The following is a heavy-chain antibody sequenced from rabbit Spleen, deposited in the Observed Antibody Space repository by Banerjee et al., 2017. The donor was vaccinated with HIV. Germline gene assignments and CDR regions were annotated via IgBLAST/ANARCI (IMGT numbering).Heavy chain of an antibody. D-gene: IGHD7-1*01. Sequence: QSLEESGGGLVKPGESLTLTCTASGFSFSSGYYMCWVRQAPGTGQEWIACIYTGNSDRTYYASWARGLFTITRSTSLNTVTLQLNSLTAADTATYFCARTYRDDGGGYRLTRLDLWGPGTLVTVS. CDR3: ARTYRDDGGGYRLTRLDL. CDR1: GFSFSSGYY. J-gene: IGHJ3*01. CDR2: IYTGNSDRT. V-gene: IGHV1S40*01.